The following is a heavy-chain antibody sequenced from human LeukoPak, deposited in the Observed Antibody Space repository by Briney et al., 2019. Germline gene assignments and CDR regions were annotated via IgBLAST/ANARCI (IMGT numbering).Heavy chain of an antibody. D-gene: IGHD1-26*01. CDR1: GGSLSNYY. Sequence: PSETLSLTCTVSGGSLSNYYWSWIRQPAGKGLEWIGRIYISGTTNYNPSLKSRVTMSADTSKNQFSLKLSSVTAADTAVYYCARETLGSYRNFFDYWGQGTLVTVSS. J-gene: IGHJ4*02. V-gene: IGHV4-4*07. CDR3: ARETLGSYRNFFDY. CDR2: IYISGTT.